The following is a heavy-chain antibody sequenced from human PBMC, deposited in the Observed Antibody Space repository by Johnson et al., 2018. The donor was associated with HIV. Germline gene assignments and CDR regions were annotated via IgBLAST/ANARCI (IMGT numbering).Heavy chain of an antibody. Sequence: LSCAASGFTFSSYGMHWVRQAPGKGLEWVAFIRYDGSNKYYADSVKGRFTISRDNSKNTLYLQMNSLRAEDTAVYYCAKGTTVVTPELAFDIWGQGTMVTVSS. CDR1: GFTFSSYG. D-gene: IGHD4-23*01. CDR2: IRYDGSNK. CDR3: AKGTTVVTPELAFDI. V-gene: IGHV3-30*02. J-gene: IGHJ3*02.